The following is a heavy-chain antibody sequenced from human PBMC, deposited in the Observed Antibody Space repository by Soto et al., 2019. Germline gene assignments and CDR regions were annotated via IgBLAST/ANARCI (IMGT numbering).Heavy chain of an antibody. J-gene: IGHJ4*02. D-gene: IGHD6-13*01. Sequence: QVPLVESGGGVVQPGRSLRLSCAASGFIFSDYAMHWVRQAPGKGLEWVAVISYGGDNKYYADSVRGRFAISRDNLKNTLDLQMNSLNPEDTAVYHCAKARHSTSWYGLEADFWGQGTLVTVSS. CDR1: GFIFSDYA. CDR2: ISYGGDNK. CDR3: AKARHSTSWYGLEADF. V-gene: IGHV3-30*09.